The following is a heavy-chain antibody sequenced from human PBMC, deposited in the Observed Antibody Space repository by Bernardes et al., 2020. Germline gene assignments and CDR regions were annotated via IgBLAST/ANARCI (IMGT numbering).Heavy chain of an antibody. D-gene: IGHD1-1*01. CDR3: AIELDRTTFCYFEP. Sequence: GGSLIRSCTASGFTFRDYAMSWVRQAPGTGLAWISTISGSGGTTFYADAVKGRLTISRDTSKNTVYLQMNSLRAEDTAVYYCAIELDRTTFCYFEPWGRGTLVTGS. J-gene: IGHJ2*01. CDR2: ISGSGGTT. CDR1: GFTFRDYA. V-gene: IGHV3-23*01.